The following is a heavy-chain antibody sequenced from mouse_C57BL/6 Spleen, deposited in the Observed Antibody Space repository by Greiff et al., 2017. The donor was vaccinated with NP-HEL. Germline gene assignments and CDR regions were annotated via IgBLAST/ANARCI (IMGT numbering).Heavy chain of an antibody. CDR3: ARLAFYFDY. Sequence: VQLQQSGPELVKPGASVKISCKASGYSFTSYYIHWVKQRPGQGLEWIGWIYPGSGNTKYNEKFKGKATLTADTSASTAYMQLSSLTSEDSAVYYCARLAFYFDYWGQGTTLTVSS. V-gene: IGHV1-66*01. CDR1: GYSFTSYY. J-gene: IGHJ2*01. CDR2: IYPGSGNT.